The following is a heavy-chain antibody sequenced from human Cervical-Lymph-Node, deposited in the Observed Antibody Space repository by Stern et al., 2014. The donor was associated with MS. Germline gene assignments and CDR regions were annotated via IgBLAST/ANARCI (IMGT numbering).Heavy chain of an antibody. CDR2: IYPGDSDT. Sequence: MQLXXXGAEVKKPGEXLKISCKGSGYSFTSYWXXWXRQMPXKGLXXXGIIYPGDSDTRYSPSFQGQVTISADKSISTAYLQWSSLKASDTAMYYCARGSGSYPLYYYGMDVWGQGTTVTVSS. CDR3: ARGSGSYPLYYYGMDV. J-gene: IGHJ6*02. CDR1: GYSFTSYW. D-gene: IGHD1-26*01. V-gene: IGHV5-51*01.